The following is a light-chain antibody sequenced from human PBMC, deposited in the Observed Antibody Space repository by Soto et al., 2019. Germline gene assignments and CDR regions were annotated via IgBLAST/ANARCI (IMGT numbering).Light chain of an antibody. CDR3: QQYGTSPLT. J-gene: IGKJ4*01. V-gene: IGKV3-20*01. CDR2: GAS. CDR1: QSFANSF. Sequence: VLTQSPGTPSLSPGERATICCRASQSFANSFLACYQQKPGQTPRLLIYGASTRATGIPNRFSGSGSGTDFTLTISRLEPEDFAVYYCQQYGTSPLTFGGGTKVEIK.